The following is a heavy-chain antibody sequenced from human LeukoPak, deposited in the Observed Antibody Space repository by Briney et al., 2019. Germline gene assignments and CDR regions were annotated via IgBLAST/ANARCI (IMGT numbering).Heavy chain of an antibody. D-gene: IGHD4-23*01. J-gene: IGHJ3*02. CDR2: IYYSGST. CDR3: ARGYGDNSGAFDI. CDR1: GGSISSSSYY. V-gene: IGHV4-39*07. Sequence: SETLSLTCTVSGGSISSSSYYWGWIRQPPGKGLEWIGSIYYSGSTYYNPSLKSRVTISVDRSKNQFSLNLSSVTAADTAVYYCARGYGDNSGAFDIWGQGTMVTVSS.